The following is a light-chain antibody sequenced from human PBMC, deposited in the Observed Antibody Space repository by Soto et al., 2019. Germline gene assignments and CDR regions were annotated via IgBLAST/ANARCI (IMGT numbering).Light chain of an antibody. Sequence: EIVMTQSPATLSVSPGERATLSCRASQSVSSNLAWYQQKPGQAPRLLIYGASTRATAIPARFSGSGSGTEFVLTISRLQSEDFADYYCLQYNKLSPLTFGGGTKVEIK. J-gene: IGKJ4*01. CDR3: LQYNKLSPLT. CDR1: QSVSSN. CDR2: GAS. V-gene: IGKV3-15*01.